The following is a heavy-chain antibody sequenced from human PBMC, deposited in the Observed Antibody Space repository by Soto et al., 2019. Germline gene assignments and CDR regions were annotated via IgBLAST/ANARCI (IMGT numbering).Heavy chain of an antibody. Sequence: PSETLSLTCAVSGGSISSSNWWSWVRQPPGKGLEWIGEIYHSGSTNYNPSLKSRVTISVDKSKNQFSLKLSSVTAADTAVYYCARGDRYCSSTSCLNWFDPWGQGTLVTVPQ. CDR3: ARGDRYCSSTSCLNWFDP. V-gene: IGHV4-4*02. CDR2: IYHSGST. D-gene: IGHD2-2*01. J-gene: IGHJ5*02. CDR1: GGSISSSNW.